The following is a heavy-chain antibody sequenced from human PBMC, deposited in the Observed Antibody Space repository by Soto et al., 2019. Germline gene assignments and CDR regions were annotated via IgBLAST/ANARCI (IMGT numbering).Heavy chain of an antibody. CDR3: ARDSQLWFGELPYFDY. J-gene: IGHJ4*02. D-gene: IGHD3-10*01. CDR1: GGSISSGGYY. Sequence: QVQLQESGPGLVKPSQTLSLTCTVSGGSISSGGYYWSWIRQHPGKGLEWIGYIYYSGSTYYNPSLKSRVTISVDTSKNQFALKLSSVTAADTAVYYCARDSQLWFGELPYFDYWGQGPLVTVSS. V-gene: IGHV4-31*03. CDR2: IYYSGST.